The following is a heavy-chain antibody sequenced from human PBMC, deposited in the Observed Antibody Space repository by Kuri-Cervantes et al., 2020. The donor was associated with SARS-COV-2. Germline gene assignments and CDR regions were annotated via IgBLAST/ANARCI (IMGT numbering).Heavy chain of an antibody. CDR1: GGSFNNYG. CDR2: ITPLFGAT. Sequence: SVKVSCKGSGGSFNNYGINFVRQVPGQGLEWVGGITPLFGATDNAQKFKGRVTFTADKSTNAAYMELGSLKSDDTAVYYCARGTGTKPGLGYFDSWGQGTLVTVSS. D-gene: IGHD1-7*01. V-gene: IGHV1-69*06. J-gene: IGHJ4*02. CDR3: ARGTGTKPGLGYFDS.